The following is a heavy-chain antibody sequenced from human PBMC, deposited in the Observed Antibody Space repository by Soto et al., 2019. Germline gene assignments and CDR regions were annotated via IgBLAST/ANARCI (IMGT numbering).Heavy chain of an antibody. V-gene: IGHV1-2*02. CDR3: ARAGGWYHEFDY. J-gene: IGHJ4*02. D-gene: IGHD6-19*01. Sequence: ASLKVSCKASGYTFTRYYMHRVRQAPGQGLEWMGWINPNSGGTNYAQKFQGRVTMTRDTSISTAYMELSRLRSDDTAVYYCARAGGWYHEFDYWGQGTLVTVSS. CDR2: INPNSGGT. CDR1: GYTFTRYY.